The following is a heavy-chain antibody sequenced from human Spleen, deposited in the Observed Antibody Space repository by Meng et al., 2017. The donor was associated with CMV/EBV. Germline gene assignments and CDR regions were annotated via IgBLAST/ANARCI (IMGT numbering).Heavy chain of an antibody. Sequence: QVQLVQSGAEVKKPGSSVKVSCKASGGTFSSYTINWVRQAPGQGLEWVGRINPDSGATNYAQKFQGRVTMTRDTSMNTAYMDLSRLTFDDTAVYYCARDRGIRNWFDPWGQGTLVTVSS. J-gene: IGHJ5*02. V-gene: IGHV1-2*06. D-gene: IGHD1-26*01. CDR1: GGTFSSYT. CDR2: INPDSGAT. CDR3: ARDRGIRNWFDP.